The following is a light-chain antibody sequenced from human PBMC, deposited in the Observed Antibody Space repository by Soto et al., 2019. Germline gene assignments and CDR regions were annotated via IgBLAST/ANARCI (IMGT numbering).Light chain of an antibody. J-gene: IGKJ2*01. CDR2: GAS. CDR3: HSYGSSPPSLT. CDR1: QSLTSSY. V-gene: IGKV3-20*01. Sequence: EIGLTQSPGTLSLSPGERATLSCRASQSLTSSYLAWYHQKPGQAPRLLIYGASSRATGIPDRFSGSGSGTDFTFTLSRLEPEDFAVSYCHSYGSSPPSLTFGPGTKLEIK.